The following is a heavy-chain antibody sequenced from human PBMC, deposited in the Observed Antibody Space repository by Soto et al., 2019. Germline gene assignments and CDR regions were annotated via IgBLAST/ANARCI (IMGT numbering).Heavy chain of an antibody. V-gene: IGHV2-5*02. J-gene: IGHJ5*02. D-gene: IGHD3-3*01. CDR2: IYWDDDK. CDR1: GFSLSTSGVG. Sequence: QITLKESGPTLVKPTQTLTLTCTFSGFSLSTSGVGVGWIRQPPGKALEWLALIYWDDDKRYSPSLKSRLTITKDTSKNQVVLTTTHMDPVDTATYYCAHRRNPPHYDFWSGSNNWFDPWGQGTLVTVSS. CDR3: AHRRNPPHYDFWSGSNNWFDP.